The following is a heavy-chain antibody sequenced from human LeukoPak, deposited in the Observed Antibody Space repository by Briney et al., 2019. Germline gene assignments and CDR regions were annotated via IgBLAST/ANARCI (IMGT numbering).Heavy chain of an antibody. J-gene: IGHJ4*02. CDR2: IWYDGSEK. CDR1: GLNFSNHA. Sequence: GGSLRLSCAASGLNFSNHAMHWVRQAPGKGLEWVAVIWYDGSEKFYADSVKGRFTISRDNTKNSLYLQMNSLRAEDTAVFYCARDQYDTWSRRGNFDSWGQGTLVIVSS. D-gene: IGHD3-3*01. V-gene: IGHV3-33*01. CDR3: ARDQYDTWSRRGNFDS.